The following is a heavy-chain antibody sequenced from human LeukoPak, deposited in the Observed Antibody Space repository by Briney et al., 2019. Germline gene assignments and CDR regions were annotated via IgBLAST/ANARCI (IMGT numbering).Heavy chain of an antibody. CDR1: GFTFSSYE. Sequence: GGSLRLSCAASGFTFSSYEMNWVRQAPGMGLEWVANINQDGSEKYSVDSVRGRFTIFRDNAKNSLYLQMNSLRAEDTAVYYCARKTWGSPQGYMDVWGKGTSVTVSS. V-gene: IGHV3-7*01. CDR2: INQDGSEK. D-gene: IGHD3-16*01. J-gene: IGHJ6*03. CDR3: ARKTWGSPQGYMDV.